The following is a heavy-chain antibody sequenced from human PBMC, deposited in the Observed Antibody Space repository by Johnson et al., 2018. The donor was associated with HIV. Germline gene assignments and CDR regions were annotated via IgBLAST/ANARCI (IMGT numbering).Heavy chain of an antibody. D-gene: IGHD1-1*01. V-gene: IGHV3-15*01. CDR1: GFTFSDAW. CDR2: VKSKTDGGTT. Sequence: VQLVESGGGLVKPGGSLRLSCAASGFTFSDAWMNWVRQAPGKGLEWVGRVKSKTDGGTTDYAAPVKGRFTISRDASKNTLYLQMNSLKTEDTAVYYCTTGLYWNDAFDICGQGTMVTVSS. CDR3: TTGLYWNDAFDI. J-gene: IGHJ3*02.